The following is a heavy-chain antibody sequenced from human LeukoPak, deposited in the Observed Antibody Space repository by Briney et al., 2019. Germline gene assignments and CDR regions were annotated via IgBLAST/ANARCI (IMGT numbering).Heavy chain of an antibody. Sequence: GGSLRLSCAASECTFSSYSMSWVRQAPGKGLEWVSAISDSGGSTYYADSVKGRLTVSRDNSKNTMYLQMNSLRAEDTAVYYCAKDRRACSSSSCYYRFDYWGQGNLVTVSS. V-gene: IGHV3-23*01. CDR3: AKDRRACSSSSCYYRFDY. CDR1: ECTFSSYS. D-gene: IGHD2-2*01. CDR2: ISDSGGST. J-gene: IGHJ4*02.